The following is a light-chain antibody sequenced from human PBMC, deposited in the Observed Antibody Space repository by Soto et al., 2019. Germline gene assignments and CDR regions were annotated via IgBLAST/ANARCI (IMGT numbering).Light chain of an antibody. Sequence: EIVMTQSPATLSVSPGERATLSCRASQSVSSNLAWYQQKPGQAPRLLIYGASTRATGIPARFSGSGSGTEFTLTIRSLQSKDFAVYYCQQYNNWPGTFGQGTKVEIK. V-gene: IGKV3-15*01. CDR3: QQYNNWPGT. J-gene: IGKJ1*01. CDR2: GAS. CDR1: QSVSSN.